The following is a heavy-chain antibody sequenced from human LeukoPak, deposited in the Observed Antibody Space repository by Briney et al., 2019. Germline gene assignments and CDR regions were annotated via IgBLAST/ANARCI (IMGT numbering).Heavy chain of an antibody. V-gene: IGHV4-61*02. J-gene: IGHJ3*02. CDR2: IYTSGST. CDR3: ARDPVRSAFDI. CDR1: GGSISSGSYY. Sequence: SETLSLTCTVSGGSISSGSYYWSWIRQPAGKGLEWIGRIYTSGSTNYNPSLKSRVTISVDTSKNQFSLKLSSVTAADTAVYYCARDPVRSAFDIWGQGTMVTVSS.